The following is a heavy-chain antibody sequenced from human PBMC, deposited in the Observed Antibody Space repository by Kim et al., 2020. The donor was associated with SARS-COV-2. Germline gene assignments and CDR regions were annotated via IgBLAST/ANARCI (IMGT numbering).Heavy chain of an antibody. CDR3: ARIRGTGTTWSQSYHYYLDV. CDR1: GFSLFTRGMC. CDR2: IDWVDDK. J-gene: IGHJ6*03. D-gene: IGHD1-7*01. V-gene: IGHV2-70*11. Sequence: SGPTLVNPTQTLTLTCPFSGFSLFTRGMCGNWIRQPPGKALEWLARIDWVDDKYSNTSLKTRLTISKDTSKNQVALTMTNMDPVDTATYYCARIRGTGTTWSQSYHYYLDVWGKGTTVTVSS.